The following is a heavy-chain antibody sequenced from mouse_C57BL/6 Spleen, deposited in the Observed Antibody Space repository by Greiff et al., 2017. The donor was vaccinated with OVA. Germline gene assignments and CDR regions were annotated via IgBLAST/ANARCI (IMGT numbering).Heavy chain of an antibody. CDR1: GFNIKNTY. CDR2: IDPANGNT. V-gene: IGHV14-3*01. J-gene: IGHJ2*01. CDR3: ARRGNHAFDY. Sequence: EVQLQQSVAELVRPGASVKLSCTASGFNIKNTYMHWVKQRPEQGLAWIGRIDPANGNTKYAPKFPGKATITADTSSNTAYLQLTCLTSDDTAISSCARRGNHAFDYGGQGTTLTVSA. D-gene: IGHD2-1*01.